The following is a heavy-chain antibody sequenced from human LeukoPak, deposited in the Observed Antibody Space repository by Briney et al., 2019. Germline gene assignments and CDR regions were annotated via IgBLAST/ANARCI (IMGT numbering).Heavy chain of an antibody. Sequence: GSSVKVSCKASRGTFRSYAISWVRQAPGQGLEWMGGIIPIYGTANYAQKFQGRVTITTDESTNTAYMELSSLRSEDTAVYYCARDREDIVVVPAAKGGYYYYYMDVWGKGTTVTVSS. V-gene: IGHV1-69*05. D-gene: IGHD2-2*01. J-gene: IGHJ6*03. CDR1: RGTFRSYA. CDR3: ARDREDIVVVPAAKGGYYYYYMDV. CDR2: IIPIYGTA.